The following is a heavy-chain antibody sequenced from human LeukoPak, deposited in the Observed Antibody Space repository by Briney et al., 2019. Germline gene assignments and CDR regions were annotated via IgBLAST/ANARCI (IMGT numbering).Heavy chain of an antibody. CDR2: IIPIFGTA. V-gene: IGHV1-69*13. D-gene: IGHD1-26*01. CDR1: GGTFSSYA. CDR3: ARDGGSYFNFYSGMDV. J-gene: IGHJ6*02. Sequence: SVKVSCKASGGTFSSYAISWVRQAPGQGLEWMGGIIPIFGTANYAQKFQGRVTITADESTSTAYMELSSLRSEDTAVYYCARDGGSYFNFYSGMDVWGQGTTVTVSS.